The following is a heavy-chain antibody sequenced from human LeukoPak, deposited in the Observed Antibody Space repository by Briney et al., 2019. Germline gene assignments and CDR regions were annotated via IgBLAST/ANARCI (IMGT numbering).Heavy chain of an antibody. Sequence: GASVKVSCKASGYTFTSYDINWVRQATGQGLEWMGWMNPNSGNTGYAQKFQGRVTITRNTPISTAYMELSSLRSEDTAVYYCARAPPFWSGFGYYYYYYMDVWGKGTTVTVSS. V-gene: IGHV1-8*03. J-gene: IGHJ6*03. D-gene: IGHD3-3*01. CDR3: ARAPPFWSGFGYYYYYYMDV. CDR1: GYTFTSYD. CDR2: MNPNSGNT.